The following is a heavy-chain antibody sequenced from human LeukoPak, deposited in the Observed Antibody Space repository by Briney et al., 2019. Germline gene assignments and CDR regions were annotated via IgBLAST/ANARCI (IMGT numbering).Heavy chain of an antibody. Sequence: GGSLRLSCAASGFTFSSYAMSWVRQAPGKGLEWVSAISGSGGSTYYADSVKGRFTISRDNSKNTLYLQTNSLRAEDTAVYYCAKDRYCSSTSCPPTFDYWGQGTLVTVSS. CDR3: AKDRYCSSTSCPPTFDY. CDR1: GFTFSSYA. CDR2: ISGSGGST. J-gene: IGHJ4*02. V-gene: IGHV3-23*01. D-gene: IGHD2-2*01.